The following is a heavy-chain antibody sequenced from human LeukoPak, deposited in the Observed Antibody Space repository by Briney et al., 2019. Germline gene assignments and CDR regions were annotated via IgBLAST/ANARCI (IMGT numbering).Heavy chain of an antibody. CDR2: IIPILGIA. J-gene: IGHJ4*02. CDR1: GGTFSSYA. CDR3: ARVLEMATTDY. Sequence: GPSVKVSCKASGGTFSSYAISWVRQAPGQGLEWMGRIIPILGIANYAQKFQGRVTMTRDTSTSTVYMELSSLRSEDTAVYYCARVLEMATTDYWGQGTLVTVSS. D-gene: IGHD5-24*01. V-gene: IGHV1-69*04.